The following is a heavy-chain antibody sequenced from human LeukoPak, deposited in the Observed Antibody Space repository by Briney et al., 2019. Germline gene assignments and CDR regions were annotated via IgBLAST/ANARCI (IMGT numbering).Heavy chain of an antibody. CDR3: ARHGYYDSSGYRSLPDY. J-gene: IGHJ4*02. V-gene: IGHV4-39*01. CDR1: GGSISSSSYY. D-gene: IGHD3-22*01. Sequence: RSSGTPSLPRTGSGGSISSSSYYWGWVRPPPRKGLGWVGGIYYSGSTYYNPSLKSRVTISVDTSKNQFSLKLSSVTAADTAVYYCARHGYYDSSGYRSLPDYWGRGTLVTVSS. CDR2: IYYSGST.